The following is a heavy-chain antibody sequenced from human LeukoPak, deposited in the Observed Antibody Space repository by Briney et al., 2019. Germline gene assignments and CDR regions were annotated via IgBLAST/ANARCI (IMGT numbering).Heavy chain of an antibody. D-gene: IGHD2-2*01. CDR1: GGTFSSYA. Sequence: SVKVSCKASGGTFSSYAISWVRQAPGQGLEWMGGIIPIFGTANYAQKFQGRVTITTDESTSTAYMELSSLRSEDTAVYYCACGGQHQLLIPDSHWFDPWGQGTLVTVSS. V-gene: IGHV1-69*05. CDR2: IIPIFGTA. J-gene: IGHJ5*02. CDR3: ACGGQHQLLIPDSHWFDP.